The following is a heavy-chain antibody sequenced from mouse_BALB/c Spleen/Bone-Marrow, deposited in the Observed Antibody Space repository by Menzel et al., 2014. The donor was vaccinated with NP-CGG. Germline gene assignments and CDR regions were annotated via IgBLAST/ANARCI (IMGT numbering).Heavy chain of an antibody. Sequence: EVQGVESGAELVKPGASVKLSCTASGFNIKDTYMHWVKQRPEQGLVWIGRIDPANGNTKYDPKFQGKATITADTSSNTAYLQLSSLTSEDTAVYYCARWEYYAMDYWGQGTSVTVSS. CDR1: GFNIKDTY. CDR3: ARWEYYAMDY. J-gene: IGHJ4*01. D-gene: IGHD4-1*01. V-gene: IGHV14-3*02. CDR2: IDPANGNT.